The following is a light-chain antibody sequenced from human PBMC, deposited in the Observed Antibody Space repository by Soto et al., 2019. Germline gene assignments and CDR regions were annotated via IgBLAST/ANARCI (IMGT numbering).Light chain of an antibody. V-gene: IGKV1-39*01. CDR1: QTISNY. CDR3: QQSYTIPWM. Sequence: DIHMTQSPSSLSAFVGDRVTITCRAGQTISNYVNWYQQKAGKAPKVLIYAASTLQSGVPSRFSGSGCGADFTPTISSLQPEDFATYYCQQSYTIPWMFGQGTKVEIK. J-gene: IGKJ1*01. CDR2: AAS.